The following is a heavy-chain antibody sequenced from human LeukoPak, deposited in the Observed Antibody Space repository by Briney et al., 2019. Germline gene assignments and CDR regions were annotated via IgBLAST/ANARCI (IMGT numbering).Heavy chain of an antibody. CDR1: GYTLTELS. CDR3: ATGKYSSSWEGLLDY. J-gene: IGHJ4*02. Sequence: ASVKVSCKVSGYTLTELSMHWVRQAPGKGLEWMGGFDPEDGETIYAQKFQGRVTMTEDTSTDTAYMELSSLRSEDTVVYYCATGKYSSSWEGLLDYWGQGTLVTVSS. CDR2: FDPEDGET. V-gene: IGHV1-24*01. D-gene: IGHD6-13*01.